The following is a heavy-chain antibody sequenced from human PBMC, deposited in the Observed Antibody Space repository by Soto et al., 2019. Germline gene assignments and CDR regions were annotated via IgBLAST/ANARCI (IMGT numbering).Heavy chain of an antibody. J-gene: IGHJ4*02. CDR3: AKDLEGVDIVATIKWTTTDY. D-gene: IGHD5-12*01. CDR2: ISGSGGST. V-gene: IGHV3-23*01. Sequence: EVQLLESGGGLVQPGGSLRLSCAASGFTFSSYAMSWVRQAPGKGLEWVSAISGSGGSTYYADSVKGRFTISRDNSKNTLYLQMNSLRAEDTAVYYCAKDLEGVDIVATIKWTTTDYWGQGTLVTVSS. CDR1: GFTFSSYA.